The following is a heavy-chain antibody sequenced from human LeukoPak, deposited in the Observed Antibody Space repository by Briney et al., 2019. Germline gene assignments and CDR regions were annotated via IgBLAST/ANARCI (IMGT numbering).Heavy chain of an antibody. J-gene: IGHJ5*02. V-gene: IGHV4-34*01. CDR2: INHSGST. D-gene: IGHD2-2*01. Sequence: PSETLSLTCTVSGGSVSGYYWSWIRQPPGKGLEWIGEINHSGSTNYNPSLKSRVTISVDTSKNQFSLKLSSVTAADTAVYYCARGRDIVVVPAARRVGWFDPWGQGTLVTVSS. CDR1: GGSVSGYY. CDR3: ARGRDIVVVPAARRVGWFDP.